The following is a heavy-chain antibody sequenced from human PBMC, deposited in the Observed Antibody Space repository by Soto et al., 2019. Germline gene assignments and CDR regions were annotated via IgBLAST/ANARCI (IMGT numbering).Heavy chain of an antibody. CDR3: AKDLRRSSSQSDY. V-gene: IGHV3-23*01. Sequence: EVQLLESGGGLVQPGGSLRLSCAASGFTFSSYAMSWVRQAPGKGLEWVSAISGSGGSTYYADSVKGRFTISRDNSKNTLYLQMNSLRAEDTAVYYSAKDLRRSSSQSDYWGQGTLVTVSS. J-gene: IGHJ4*02. CDR2: ISGSGGST. D-gene: IGHD6-13*01. CDR1: GFTFSSYA.